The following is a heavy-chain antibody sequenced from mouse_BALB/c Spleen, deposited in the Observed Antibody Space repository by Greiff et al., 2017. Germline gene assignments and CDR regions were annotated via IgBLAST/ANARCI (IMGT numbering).Heavy chain of an antibody. CDR3: ARRPHSYGAMDY. D-gene: IGHD3-1*01. Sequence: VQLQQSGPGLVQPSQSLSITCTVSGFSLTSYGVHWVRQSPGKGLEWLGVIWSGGSTDYNAAFISRLSISKDNSTSQVFFKMNSLQANDTAIYYCARRPHSYGAMDYWGQGTSVTVSS. J-gene: IGHJ4*01. CDR2: IWSGGST. CDR1: GFSLTSYG. V-gene: IGHV2-2*02.